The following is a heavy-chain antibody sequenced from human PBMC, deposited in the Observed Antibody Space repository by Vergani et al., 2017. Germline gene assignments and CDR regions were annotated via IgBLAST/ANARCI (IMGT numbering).Heavy chain of an antibody. J-gene: IGHJ6*03. CDR1: GFTVSSNY. CDR3: AREGDILTGYTGYYYMDV. D-gene: IGHD3-9*01. V-gene: IGHV3-53*02. Sequence: EVQLVETGGGLIQPGGSLRLSCAASGFTVSSNYMSWVRQAPGKGLEWVSVIYSGGSTYYADSVKGRCTISSDNSKNTLYLQMNSLRAEDTAVYYCAREGDILTGYTGYYYMDVWGKGTTVTVSS. CDR2: IYSGGST.